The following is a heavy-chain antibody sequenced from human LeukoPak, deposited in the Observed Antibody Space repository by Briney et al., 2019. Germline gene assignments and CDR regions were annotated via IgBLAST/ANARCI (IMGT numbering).Heavy chain of an antibody. Sequence: PGRSLRLSCAASGFTFSSYGMHWVRQAPGKGLEWVAVIWYDGSNKYYADSVKGRFTISRDNSKNTLYLQMNSLGAEDTAVYYCARGIAGLQVEIDYWGQGTLVTVSS. CDR2: IWYDGSNK. D-gene: IGHD4-11*01. V-gene: IGHV3-33*01. J-gene: IGHJ4*02. CDR3: ARGIAGLQVEIDY. CDR1: GFTFSSYG.